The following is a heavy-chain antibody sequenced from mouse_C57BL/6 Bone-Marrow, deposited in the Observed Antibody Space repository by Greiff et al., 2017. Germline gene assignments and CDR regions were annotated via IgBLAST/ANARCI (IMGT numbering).Heavy chain of an antibody. CDR1: GFTFSDYY. CDR3: ARSFFYYAVDY. J-gene: IGHJ4*01. CDR2: ISNGGGST. V-gene: IGHV5-12*01. Sequence: EVQLVESGGGLVQPGGSLKLSCAASGFTFSDYYMYWVRQTPEKRLEWVAYISNGGGSTNYPETVKGRFTISRDNAKNTLYLQMSRLKSEDTAMYYCARSFFYYAVDYWGQGTSVTVSS.